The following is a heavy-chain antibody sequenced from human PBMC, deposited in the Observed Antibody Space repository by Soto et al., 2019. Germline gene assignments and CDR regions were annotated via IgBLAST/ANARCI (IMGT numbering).Heavy chain of an antibody. V-gene: IGHV4-30-2*01. J-gene: IGHJ4*02. D-gene: IGHD2-8*01. Sequence: PSETLSLTCAVSGGSISSGGYSWSWIRQPPGKGLEWIGYIYHSGSTYYNPSLKSRVTISVDRSKNQFSLKLSSVTAADTAVYYCARGVGRYCTNGVCYGDYFDYWGQGTLVTVSS. CDR3: ARGVGRYCTNGVCYGDYFDY. CDR1: GGSISSGGYS. CDR2: IYHSGST.